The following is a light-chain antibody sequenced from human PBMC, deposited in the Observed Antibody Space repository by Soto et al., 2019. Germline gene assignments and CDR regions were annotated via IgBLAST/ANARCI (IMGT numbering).Light chain of an antibody. CDR3: QQSYSTHPT. J-gene: IGKJ4*01. V-gene: IGKV1-39*01. Sequence: DIQMTQSPSSLSASVGDRVTITCRASQSISSYLNWYQQKPGKAPKLLIYAASSLQSGVTSRFSGSGSGTDFTLTISSLQPEDFATYYCQQSYSTHPTFGGGTKVEIK. CDR2: AAS. CDR1: QSISSY.